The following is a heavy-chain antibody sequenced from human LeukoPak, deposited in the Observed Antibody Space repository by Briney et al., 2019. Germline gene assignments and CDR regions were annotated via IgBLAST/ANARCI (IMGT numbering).Heavy chain of an antibody. Sequence: SETLSLTCSVSGGSVNTYYWSWIRQSAGKGLVWIGRISITEGTNYNPSLKSRVSMSVDTSKKQFSLNLSSVTAADTAVYYCARDAYGDYDAMSHYYYMDVWGKGTTVIVSS. CDR3: ARDAYGDYDAMSHYYYMDV. D-gene: IGHD4-17*01. J-gene: IGHJ6*03. CDR2: ISITEGT. CDR1: GGSVNTYY. V-gene: IGHV4-4*07.